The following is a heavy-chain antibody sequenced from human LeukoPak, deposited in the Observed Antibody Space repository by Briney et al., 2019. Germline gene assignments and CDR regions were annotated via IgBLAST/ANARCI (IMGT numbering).Heavy chain of an antibody. V-gene: IGHV4-34*01. CDR1: GGSFSGYY. D-gene: IGHD6-19*01. Sequence: SETLSLTCAVYGGSFSGYYWSWIRQPPGEGLEWIGEINHSGSTHYNPSLKSRVTISVDTSKNQFSLKLSSVTAADTAIYYCARGGRILSSGWFYWGQGTLVTVSS. CDR2: INHSGST. CDR3: ARGGRILSSGWFY. J-gene: IGHJ4*02.